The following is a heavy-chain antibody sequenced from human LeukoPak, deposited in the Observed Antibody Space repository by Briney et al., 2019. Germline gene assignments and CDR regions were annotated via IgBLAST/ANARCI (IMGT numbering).Heavy chain of an antibody. D-gene: IGHD6-13*01. CDR3: AKDPSSSWFADYFDY. V-gene: IGHV3-23*01. CDR2: VSATGYTT. J-gene: IGHJ4*02. CDR1: GFTFSSYG. Sequence: GGTLRLSCVASGFTFSSYGMSWVRQAPGKGLEWVSYVSATGYTTSYADSVKGRFTISRDNSKNTLYLQMNSLRAEDAAVYYCAKDPSSSWFADYFDYWGQGTLVTVSS.